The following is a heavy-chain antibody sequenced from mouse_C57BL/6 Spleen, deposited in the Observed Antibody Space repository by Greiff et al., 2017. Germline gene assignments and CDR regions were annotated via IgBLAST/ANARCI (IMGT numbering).Heavy chain of an antibody. CDR1: GFSLTSYG. J-gene: IGHJ3*01. CDR3: ARKDGNYEGPFAY. D-gene: IGHD2-1*01. V-gene: IGHV2-2*01. CDR2: IWSGGST. Sequence: VKLMESGPGLVQPSQSLSITCTVSGFSLTSYGVHWVRQSPGKGLEWLGVIWSGGSTDYNAAFISRLSISKDNSKSQVFFKMNSLQADDTAIYYCARKDGNYEGPFAYWGQGTLVTVSA.